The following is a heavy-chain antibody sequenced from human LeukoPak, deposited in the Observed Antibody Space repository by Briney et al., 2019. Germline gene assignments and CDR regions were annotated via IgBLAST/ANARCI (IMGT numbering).Heavy chain of an antibody. V-gene: IGHV4-59*08. CDR3: ARQPLLRTAASAFDY. J-gene: IGHJ4*02. CDR1: GDSISSYY. Sequence: SETLSLTCTVSGDSISSYYWSWIRQPPGKGLEWIGYIYYSGSTNYNPSLKSRVTISVDTSKNQFSLKLSSVTAADTAVYYCARQPLLRTAASAFDYWGQGTLVTVSS. CDR2: IYYSGST. D-gene: IGHD2-15*01.